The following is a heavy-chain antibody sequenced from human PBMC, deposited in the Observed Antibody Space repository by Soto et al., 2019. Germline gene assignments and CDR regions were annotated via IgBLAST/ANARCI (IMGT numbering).Heavy chain of an antibody. V-gene: IGHV1-18*04. J-gene: IGHJ6*02. D-gene: IGHD3-3*01. Sequence: ASVKVSCKASGYTFTSYGISWVRQAPGQGLEWMGWISAYNGNTNYAQKLQGRVTMTTDTSTSTAYMELRSLRSDDTAVYYCAREGVTIFGVVIYYYYGMDVWGQGTTVTVSS. CDR3: AREGVTIFGVVIYYYYGMDV. CDR1: GYTFTSYG. CDR2: ISAYNGNT.